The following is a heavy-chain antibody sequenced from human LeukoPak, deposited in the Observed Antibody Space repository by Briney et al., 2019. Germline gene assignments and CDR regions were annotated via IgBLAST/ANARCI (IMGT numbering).Heavy chain of an antibody. Sequence: KISCKASGGTFSSYAISWVRQAPGQGLEWMGGIIPIFGTANYAQKFQGRVTITADESTSTAYMELSSLRSEDTAVYYCARNHYDFWSEISQPPWWFDPWGQGTLVTVSS. CDR3: ARNHYDFWSEISQPPWWFDP. CDR2: IIPIFGTA. J-gene: IGHJ5*02. V-gene: IGHV1-69*01. CDR1: GGTFSSYA. D-gene: IGHD3-3*01.